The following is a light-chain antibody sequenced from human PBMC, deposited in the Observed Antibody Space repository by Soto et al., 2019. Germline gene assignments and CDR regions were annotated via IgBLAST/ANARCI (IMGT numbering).Light chain of an antibody. CDR3: GTWDGSLSAGA. Sequence: QSVMTQQTSVSAAPGQRVTISCSGSNYNIGDNDVSWYQQLLGTAPKVVIYDNDKRPPGIPERFSGSKSGTSATLTITGLQTGDEANYYCGTWDGSLSAGAFGGGTK. CDR1: NYNIGDND. V-gene: IGLV1-51*01. J-gene: IGLJ3*02. CDR2: DND.